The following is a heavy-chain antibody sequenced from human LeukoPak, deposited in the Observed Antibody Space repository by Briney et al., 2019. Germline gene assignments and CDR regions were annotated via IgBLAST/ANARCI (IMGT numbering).Heavy chain of an antibody. CDR1: GYIFTNYW. Sequence: GESLKISCKGSGYIFTNYWIAWVRQMPGKGLEWMGIIYHGDSGTTYSPSFQGQVTISADTSISTAYLQWGSLKASDTAMYYCARQSDGGGSYPGYWGQGTLVTVSS. D-gene: IGHD1-26*01. J-gene: IGHJ4*02. CDR2: IYHGDSGT. V-gene: IGHV5-51*01. CDR3: ARQSDGGGSYPGY.